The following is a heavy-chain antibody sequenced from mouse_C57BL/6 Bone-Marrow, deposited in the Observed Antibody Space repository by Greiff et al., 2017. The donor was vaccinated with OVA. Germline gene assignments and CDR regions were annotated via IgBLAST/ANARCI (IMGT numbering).Heavy chain of an antibody. D-gene: IGHD3-3*01. J-gene: IGHJ1*03. CDR3: TTSRGRLGYFDV. V-gene: IGHV14-4*01. CDR1: GFNIKDDY. Sequence: EVQLQQSGAELVRPGASVKLSCTASGFNIKDDYMHWVKQRPEQGLEWIGWIDPENGDTEYASKFQGKATITADTSSNTAYLQLSSLTSEDTAVYYCTTSRGRLGYFDVWGTGTTVTVSS. CDR2: IDPENGDT.